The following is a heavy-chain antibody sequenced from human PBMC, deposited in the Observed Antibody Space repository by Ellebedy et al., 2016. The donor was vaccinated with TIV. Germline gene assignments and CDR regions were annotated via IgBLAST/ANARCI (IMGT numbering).Heavy chain of an antibody. CDR1: GFTFSTYW. CDR2: IKQDGGDK. Sequence: GESLKISCAASGFTFSTYWMNWVRQAPGKGLEWVANIKQDGGDKNYVDSVKGRFTISRDNAKKSVYLQMNSLRAEDTAVYYCARGLSDYGDIKLDYWGQGALVTVSS. CDR3: ARGLSDYGDIKLDY. J-gene: IGHJ4*02. V-gene: IGHV3-7*03. D-gene: IGHD4-17*01.